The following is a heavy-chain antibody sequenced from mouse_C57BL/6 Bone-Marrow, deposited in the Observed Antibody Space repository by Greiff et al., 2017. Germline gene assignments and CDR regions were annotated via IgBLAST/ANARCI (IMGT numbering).Heavy chain of an antibody. J-gene: IGHJ1*03. CDR1: GYTFTDYY. CDR2: IFPGGGST. D-gene: IGHD1-1*01. CDR3: ARKNYGSSYWYFVG. Sequence: VQLQQSGPELVKPGASVKISCKASGYTFTDYYINWVKQRPGQGLEWIGWIFPGGGSTYYNEKFKGKATLTGDKASSTAYLLLSSLTSEDSAVYLCARKNYGSSYWYFVGWGTGTTVTVPS. V-gene: IGHV1-75*01.